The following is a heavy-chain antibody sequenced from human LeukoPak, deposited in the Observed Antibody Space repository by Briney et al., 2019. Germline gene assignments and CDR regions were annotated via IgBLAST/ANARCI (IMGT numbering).Heavy chain of an antibody. Sequence: SDTLSLTCSVSGGSITRTTYHWGWIRQPPGKGLEWFGSMHYTGSGNYNPFLKSRVTILLDMSKRQFSLKLRSVTAADTSVYYCATYDSDTGVIDPWGPGTLVSVSS. CDR1: GGSITRTTYH. CDR3: ATYDSDTGVIDP. CDR2: MHYTGSG. D-gene: IGHD3-10*01. V-gene: IGHV4-39*07. J-gene: IGHJ5*02.